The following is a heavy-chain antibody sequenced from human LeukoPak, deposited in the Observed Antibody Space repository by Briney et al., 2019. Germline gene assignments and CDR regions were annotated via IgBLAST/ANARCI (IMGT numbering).Heavy chain of an antibody. Sequence: GASVKVSCKASGYTFTTYAIHWVRQAPGQRLEWMGWINAGNGNTKYSQKFQGRVTITRDTSASTAYMELSSLRSEDTAVYYCARDGLKGCSSTSCYHFDYWGQGTLVTVSS. CDR1: GYTFTTYA. J-gene: IGHJ4*02. CDR2: INAGNGNT. D-gene: IGHD2-2*01. V-gene: IGHV1-3*01. CDR3: ARDGLKGCSSTSCYHFDY.